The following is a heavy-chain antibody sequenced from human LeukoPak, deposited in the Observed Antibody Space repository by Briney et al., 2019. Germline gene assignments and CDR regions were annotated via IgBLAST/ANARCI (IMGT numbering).Heavy chain of an antibody. J-gene: IGHJ6*02. D-gene: IGHD2-2*01. CDR3: ARVGYQKPVRYYYYGMDV. CDR1: GFTFSSYA. V-gene: IGHV3-30-3*01. CDR2: ISYDGSNK. Sequence: GGSLRLSCAASGFTFSSYAMHWVRQAPGKGLEWVAVISYDGSNKYYADSVKGRFTISRDNSKNTLCLQMNSLRAEDTAVYYCARVGYQKPVRYYYYGMDVWGQGTTVTVSS.